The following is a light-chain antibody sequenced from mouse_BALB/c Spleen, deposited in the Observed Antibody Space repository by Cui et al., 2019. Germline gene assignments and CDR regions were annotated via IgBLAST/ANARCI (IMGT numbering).Light chain of an antibody. Sequence: QIVLTQLPAPMSASPGEKVTMTCSSSSSVSYMYWYQQKPRASPKPWIYLTSNLASGVPARFSGSGSGTSYSLTISSMEAEDAATYYCQQWSSNPLTFGAGTKLELK. CDR1: SSVSY. J-gene: IGKJ5*01. CDR3: QQWSSNPLT. CDR2: LTS. V-gene: IGKV4-68*01.